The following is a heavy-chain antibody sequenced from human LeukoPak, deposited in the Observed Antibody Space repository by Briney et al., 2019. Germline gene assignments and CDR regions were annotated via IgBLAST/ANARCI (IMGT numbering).Heavy chain of an antibody. CDR2: INSDGSST. CDR3: ARPLGPRNTVTTPAPFDY. V-gene: IGHV3-74*01. D-gene: IGHD4-17*01. J-gene: IGHJ4*02. CDR1: GFRFSTYC. Sequence: TGGSLRLSCVASGFRFSTYCMHWVRQAPGKGLVWVSRINSDGSSTSYADSVKGRFSIPRDNAKNTLYLQMNSLRADDTAVYYWARPLGPRNTVTTPAPFDYWGQGTLVTVSS.